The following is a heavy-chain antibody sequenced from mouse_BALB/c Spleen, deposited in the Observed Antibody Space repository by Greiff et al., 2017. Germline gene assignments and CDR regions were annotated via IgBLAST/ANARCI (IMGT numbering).Heavy chain of an antibody. D-gene: IGHD1-1*01. J-gene: IGHJ4*01. CDR1: GYSITSDYA. V-gene: IGHV3-2*02. CDR3: ALSYYYGSSWYAMDY. Sequence: EVKLQESGPGLVKPSQSLSLTCTVTGYSITSDYAWNWIRQFPGNKLEWMGYISYSGSTSYNPSLKSRISITRDTSKNQFFLQLNSVTTEDTATYYCALSYYYGSSWYAMDYWGQGTSVTVSS. CDR2: ISYSGST.